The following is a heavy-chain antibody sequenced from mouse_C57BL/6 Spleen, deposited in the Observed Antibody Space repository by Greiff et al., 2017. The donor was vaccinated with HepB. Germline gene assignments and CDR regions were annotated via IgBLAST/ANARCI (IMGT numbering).Heavy chain of an antibody. CDR1: GFTFSSYA. CDR2: ISDGGSYT. D-gene: IGHD1-1*01. CDR3: ARDDGSSYVAY. Sequence: EVKLMESGGGLVKPGGSLKLSCAASGFTFSSYAMSWVRQTPEKRLEWVATISDGGSYTYYPDNVKGRFTISRDNAKNNLYLQMSHLKSEDTAMYYCARDDGSSYVAYWGQGTTLTVSS. J-gene: IGHJ2*01. V-gene: IGHV5-4*01.